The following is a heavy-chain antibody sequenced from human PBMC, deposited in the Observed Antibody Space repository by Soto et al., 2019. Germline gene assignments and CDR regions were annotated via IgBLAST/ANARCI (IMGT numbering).Heavy chain of an antibody. J-gene: IGHJ6*02. CDR3: AKERTSWFSGGARYYHGMDV. CDR2: ISYDGSNK. CDR1: GITFSRYG. Sequence: GGSLRLSCAASGITFSRYGVHWVRQAPGKGLEWVAVISYDGSNKDYADSVKGRFTISRDNSKNTLCLQMNSLRAEDTAVYYCAKERTSWFSGGARYYHGMDVWGQGTTVTVSS. V-gene: IGHV3-30*18. D-gene: IGHD2-2*01.